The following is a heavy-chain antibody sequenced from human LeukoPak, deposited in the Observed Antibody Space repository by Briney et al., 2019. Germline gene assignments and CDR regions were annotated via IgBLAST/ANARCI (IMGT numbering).Heavy chain of an antibody. J-gene: IGHJ4*02. CDR1: GGSISSGGYY. CDR3: AKAWYNWNYVHYFDY. V-gene: IGHV4-31*03. D-gene: IGHD1-7*01. Sequence: SETLSLTCTVSGGSISSGGYYWSWIRQHPGKGLEWIGYIYYSGSTYSNPSLKSRVTISVDTSKNQFSLKLSSVTAADTAVYYCAKAWYNWNYVHYFDYWGQGTLVTASS. CDR2: IYYSGST.